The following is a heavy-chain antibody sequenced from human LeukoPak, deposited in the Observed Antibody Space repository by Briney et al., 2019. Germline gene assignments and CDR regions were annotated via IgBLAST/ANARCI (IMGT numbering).Heavy chain of an antibody. CDR1: GGSVNSGNYF. Sequence: SETLSLTCTVSGGSVNSGNYFWSWIRQPPGKGLEWIGYIQNSARTNYNPSLESRVTISVDSSKDQFSLRLSSVTAADTAVYYCATDYSNFYGMDVWGQGTTVTVSS. D-gene: IGHD4-11*01. CDR3: ATDYSNFYGMDV. J-gene: IGHJ6*02. CDR2: IQNSART. V-gene: IGHV4-61*01.